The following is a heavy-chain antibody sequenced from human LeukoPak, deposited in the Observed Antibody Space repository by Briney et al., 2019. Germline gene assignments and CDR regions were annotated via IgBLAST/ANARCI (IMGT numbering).Heavy chain of an antibody. CDR1: GGSISSSSYY. CDR2: IYYSGNT. V-gene: IGHV4-39*01. J-gene: IGHJ6*03. Sequence: PSETLSLTCAVSGGSISSSSYYWGWIRQPPGKGLEWIGSIYYSGNTYYSPSLKSRVTISVDTSKNQFSLKLSSVTAADTAVYYCARSLYNWVSGGYHSYYMDVWGKGTTVTVSS. D-gene: IGHD1-20*01. CDR3: ARSLYNWVSGGYHSYYMDV.